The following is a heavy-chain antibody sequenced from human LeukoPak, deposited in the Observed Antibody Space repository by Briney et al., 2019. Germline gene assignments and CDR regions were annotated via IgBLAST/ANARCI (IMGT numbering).Heavy chain of an antibody. CDR2: MNPNSGNT. Sequence: GASVKVSCKASGYTFTSYDINWVRQATGQGLEWMGWMNPNSGNTGYAQKFQGRVTITRNTSISTAYMELSRLRSDDTAVYYCARGQGIAAAGPPRDWFDPWGQGTLVTVSS. D-gene: IGHD6-13*01. J-gene: IGHJ5*02. CDR3: ARGQGIAAAGPPRDWFDP. CDR1: GYTFTSYD. V-gene: IGHV1-8*03.